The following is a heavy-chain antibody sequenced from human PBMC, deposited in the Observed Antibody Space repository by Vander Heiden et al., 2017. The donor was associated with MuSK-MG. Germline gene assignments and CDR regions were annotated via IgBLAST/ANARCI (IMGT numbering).Heavy chain of an antibody. CDR3: ARDLSSGWYAHLDY. CDR2: ISYDGSNK. D-gene: IGHD6-19*01. V-gene: IGHV3-30*04. CDR1: GFTFSSYA. J-gene: IGHJ4*02. Sequence: GGGVVQPGRSLRLSCAASGFTFSSYAMHWVRQAPGKGLEWVAVISYDGSNKYYADSVKGRFTISRDNSKNTLYLQMNSLRAEDTAVYYCARDLSSGWYAHLDYWGQGTLVTVSS.